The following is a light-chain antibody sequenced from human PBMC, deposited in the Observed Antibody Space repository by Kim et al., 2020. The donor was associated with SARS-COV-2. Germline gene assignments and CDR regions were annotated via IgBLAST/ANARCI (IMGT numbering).Light chain of an antibody. CDR3: QSYDSSLSGWV. J-gene: IGLJ3*02. CDR1: SSTIGAGYD. Sequence: HRVTISCTGSSSTIGAGYDVHWYQHLPGTAPNLLIYGNSNRPSGVPDRFSGSKSGTSASLAITGLQAEDEADYYCQSYDSSLSGWVFGGGTKLTVL. CDR2: GNS. V-gene: IGLV1-40*01.